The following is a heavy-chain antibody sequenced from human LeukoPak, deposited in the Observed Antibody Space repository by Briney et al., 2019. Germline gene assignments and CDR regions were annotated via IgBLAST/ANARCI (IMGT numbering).Heavy chain of an antibody. CDR2: INKDGSST. D-gene: IGHD6-13*01. CDR1: GFTFSSYW. J-gene: IGHJ5*02. V-gene: IGHV3-74*01. CDR3: ARPTKEGSSWYWWFDP. Sequence: GGSLRLSCAASGFTFSSYWMHWVRQAPGKGLVWVSRINKDGSSTSYADSVKGRFTISRDNAENTLYLQMNSLRAEDTAVYYCARPTKEGSSWYWWFDPWGQGTLVTVSS.